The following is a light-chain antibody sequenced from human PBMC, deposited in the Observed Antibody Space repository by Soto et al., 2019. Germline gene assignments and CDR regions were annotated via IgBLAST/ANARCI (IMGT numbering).Light chain of an antibody. CDR3: QQYNNYPFT. Sequence: DMQMTQSPSTLSASVGDRVTITCRASQSISSWLAWYQQKPGKAPKLLIYKASNLESGVPSRFGGSGSGTEFTLTISGLQPDDFATYYCQQYNNYPFTFGPGTKVDIK. V-gene: IGKV1-5*03. CDR1: QSISSW. CDR2: KAS. J-gene: IGKJ3*01.